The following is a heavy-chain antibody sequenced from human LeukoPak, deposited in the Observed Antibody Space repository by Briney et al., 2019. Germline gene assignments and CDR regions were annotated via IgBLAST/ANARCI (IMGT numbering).Heavy chain of an antibody. D-gene: IGHD3-16*01. CDR3: AGNYEGQGVVAAH. V-gene: IGHV1-18*01. CDR2: VSVYKGNT. J-gene: IGHJ4*02. Sequence: ASVKASCTASGYTFTSYGIRWVRQAPGQGLEWLGWVSVYKGNTNNVQTLQGRLTMTTDVSTSTAYMELRSLRSDDTAVYYCAGNYEGQGVVAAHWGQGTLVTVSS. CDR1: GYTFTSYG.